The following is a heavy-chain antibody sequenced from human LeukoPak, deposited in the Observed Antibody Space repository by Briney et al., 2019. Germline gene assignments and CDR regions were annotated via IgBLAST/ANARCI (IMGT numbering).Heavy chain of an antibody. CDR1: GFRFTSYP. V-gene: IGHV3-21*01. CDR2: ISSSSSYI. Sequence: GGSLRLSCVASGFRFTSYPMNWVRQAPGKGLEWVSSISSSSSYIYYADSVKGRFTISRDNAKNSLYLQMNSLRAEDTAVYYCARDSYCSGGSCYSRGLDYWGQGTLVTVSS. CDR3: ARDSYCSGGSCYSRGLDY. D-gene: IGHD2-15*01. J-gene: IGHJ4*02.